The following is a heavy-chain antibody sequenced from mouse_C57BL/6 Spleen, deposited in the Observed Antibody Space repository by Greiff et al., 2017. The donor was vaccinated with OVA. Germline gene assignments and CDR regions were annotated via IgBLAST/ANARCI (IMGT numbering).Heavy chain of an antibody. Sequence: EVQLVESGTVLARPGASVKMSCKTSGYTFTSYWMHWVKQRPGQGLEWIGAIYPGNSDTSYNQKFKGKAKLTAVTSASTAYMELSSLTNEDSAVYYCTGIYYYGSKYFDYWGQGSTLTVSS. D-gene: IGHD1-1*01. V-gene: IGHV1-5*01. CDR2: IYPGNSDT. CDR3: TGIYYYGSKYFDY. CDR1: GYTFTSYW. J-gene: IGHJ2*01.